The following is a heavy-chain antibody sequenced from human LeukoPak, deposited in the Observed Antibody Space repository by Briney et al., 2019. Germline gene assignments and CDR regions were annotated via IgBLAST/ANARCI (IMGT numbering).Heavy chain of an antibody. V-gene: IGHV4-34*01. D-gene: IGHD4/OR15-4a*01. Sequence: SETLSLTCAVYGGSFSGYYWSWIRQPPGKGLEWIGEINHSGSTNYNPSLKRRVTISVDTSKIQFSLKLSSVTAADTAVYYCVRGFKLPTTPVAFDIWGQGTMVTVSS. CDR3: VRGFKLPTTPVAFDI. CDR1: GGSFSGYY. J-gene: IGHJ3*02. CDR2: INHSGST.